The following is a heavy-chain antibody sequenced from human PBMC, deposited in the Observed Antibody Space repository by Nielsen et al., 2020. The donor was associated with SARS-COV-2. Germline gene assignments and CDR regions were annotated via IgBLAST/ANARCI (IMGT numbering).Heavy chain of an antibody. Sequence: GALKISCAASGFTFSSYSMNWVRQAPGKGLEWVSYISSSSSTIYYADSVKGRFTISRDNAKNSLYLQMNSLRDEDTAVYYCARDRGDDYGDYSLYFDLWGRGTLVTVSS. CDR2: ISSSSSTI. J-gene: IGHJ2*01. V-gene: IGHV3-48*02. CDR3: ARDRGDDYGDYSLYFDL. CDR1: GFTFSSYS. D-gene: IGHD4-17*01.